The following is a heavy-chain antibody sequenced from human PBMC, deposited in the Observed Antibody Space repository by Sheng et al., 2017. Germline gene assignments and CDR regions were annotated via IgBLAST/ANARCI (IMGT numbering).Heavy chain of an antibody. CDR1: GFTFSSYW. D-gene: IGHD3-22*01. Sequence: EVQLVESGGGLVQPGGSLRLSCAASGFTFSSYWMSWVRQALGKGLEWVANIKQDGSEKYYVDSVKGRFTISRDNAKNSLYLQMNSLRAEDTAVYYCARGGYYDSSGYYYGDDAFDIWGQGTMVTVSS. J-gene: IGHJ3*02. CDR2: IKQDGSEK. CDR3: ARGGYYDSSGYYYGDDAFDI. V-gene: IGHV3-7*01.